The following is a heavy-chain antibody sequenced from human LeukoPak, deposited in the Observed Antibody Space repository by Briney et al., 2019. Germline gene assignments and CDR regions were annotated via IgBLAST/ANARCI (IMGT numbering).Heavy chain of an antibody. CDR2: IYYSGST. Sequence: SETLSLTCAVYGGSFSGYYWSWIRQHPGKGLEWIGYIYYSGSTYYNPSLKSRVTISVDTSKNQFSLKLSSVTAADTAVYYCASWYSSSWRPRFDYWGQGTLVTVSS. CDR3: ASWYSSSWRPRFDY. CDR1: GGSFSGYY. V-gene: IGHV4-31*11. J-gene: IGHJ4*02. D-gene: IGHD6-13*01.